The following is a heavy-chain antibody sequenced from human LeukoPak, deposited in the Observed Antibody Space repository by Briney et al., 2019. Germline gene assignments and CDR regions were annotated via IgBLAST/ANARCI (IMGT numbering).Heavy chain of an antibody. V-gene: IGHV3-48*01. D-gene: IGHD7-27*01. CDR3: VRDLNWAFDY. CDR1: GFTFSSYS. CDR2: ISSRSSII. J-gene: IGHJ4*02. Sequence: GGSLRLSCAASGFTFSSYSMNWVRQAPGKGLEWVSYISSRSSIISYADSVKGRFTISRDDAKSSLYLQMNSLRAEDTAVYYCVRDLNWAFDYWGRGTLVTVSS.